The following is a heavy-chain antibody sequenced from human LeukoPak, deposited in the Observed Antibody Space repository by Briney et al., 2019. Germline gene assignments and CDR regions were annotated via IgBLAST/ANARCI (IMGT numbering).Heavy chain of an antibody. J-gene: IGHJ4*02. Sequence: PSQTLSLTCTVSGGSISSGGYYWSWIRQPPGKGLEWIGYIYHSGSTYYNPSLKSRVTISVDRSKNQFSLKLSSVTAADTAVYYCARDRPREHLAGWGQGTLVTVSS. D-gene: IGHD1-26*01. CDR3: ARDRPREHLAG. V-gene: IGHV4-30-2*01. CDR1: GGSISSGGYY. CDR2: IYHSGST.